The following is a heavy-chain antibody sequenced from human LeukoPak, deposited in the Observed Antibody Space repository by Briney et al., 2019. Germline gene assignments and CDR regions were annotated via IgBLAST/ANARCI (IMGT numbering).Heavy chain of an antibody. Sequence: GGSLRLSCAASGFTFRSYWMSWVRQAPGKGLEWVANIKEDGSETFYVDSLKGRFTISRDNAKNSLYLQMRGLRAEDTAVYYCARVDGSSSCPDYWGQGTPVTVSS. J-gene: IGHJ4*02. D-gene: IGHD6-13*01. V-gene: IGHV3-7*01. CDR1: GFTFRSYW. CDR2: IKEDGSET. CDR3: ARVDGSSSCPDY.